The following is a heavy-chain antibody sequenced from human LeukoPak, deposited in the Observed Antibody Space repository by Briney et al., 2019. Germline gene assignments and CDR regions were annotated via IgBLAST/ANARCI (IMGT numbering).Heavy chain of an antibody. CDR2: ITSNGAYT. J-gene: IGHJ6*03. CDR3: ARVKMGATVSDYYYYYMDV. CDR1: GFTFGDYT. V-gene: IGHV3-64*02. D-gene: IGHD1-26*01. Sequence: PGGSLRLSCAASGFTFGDYTIHWVRQAPGKRLQSVSAITSNGAYTHYADSVKGRFTISRDNSRNAVFLQMGGLRIEDMAVYYCARVKMGATVSDYYYYYMDVWGKGTTVTVSS.